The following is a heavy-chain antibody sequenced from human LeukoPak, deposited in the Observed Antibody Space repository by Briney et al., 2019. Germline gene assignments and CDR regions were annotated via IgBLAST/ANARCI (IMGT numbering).Heavy chain of an antibody. CDR2: INPNSGGT. J-gene: IGHJ4*02. D-gene: IGHD6-19*01. Sequence: ASVKVSCKASGYTFTGYYMHWVRQAPGQGLEWMGWINPNSGGTNYAQKFQGRVTMTRDTSISTAYMELSRLRSDDTAVYYCARVGTSGWYSEGEKEFDYWGQGTLVTVSS. CDR1: GYTFTGYY. V-gene: IGHV1-2*02. CDR3: ARVGTSGWYSEGEKEFDY.